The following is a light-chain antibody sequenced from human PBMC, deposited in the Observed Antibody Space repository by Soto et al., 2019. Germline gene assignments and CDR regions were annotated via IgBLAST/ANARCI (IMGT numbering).Light chain of an antibody. CDR2: EVT. Sequence: QSVLTQPPSASGSPGHSVTVSCAGTSRDVGAYSSVAWYQQHPGKAPKLIIYEVTKRPSGVPDRFSGARSGNTAFLTVSGLQADDEADYYCSAHAGSNNYVFGTGTKVTV. J-gene: IGLJ1*01. CDR1: SRDVGAYSS. CDR3: SAHAGSNNYV. V-gene: IGLV2-8*01.